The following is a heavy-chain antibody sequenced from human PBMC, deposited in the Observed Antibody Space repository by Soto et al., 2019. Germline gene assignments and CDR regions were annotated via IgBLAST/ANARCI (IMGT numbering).Heavy chain of an antibody. D-gene: IGHD5-18*01. CDR1: GFTFSSYA. V-gene: IGHV3-30-3*01. J-gene: IGHJ4*02. CDR3: ASNSDTARALYFEY. CDR2: ISYDGSNK. Sequence: PGGSLRLSCAASGFTFSSYAMHWVRQAPGKGLEWVAVISYDGSNKYYADSVKGRFTISRDNSKNTLYLQMNSLRAEDTAVYYCASNSDTARALYFEYWGQGTLVTVSS.